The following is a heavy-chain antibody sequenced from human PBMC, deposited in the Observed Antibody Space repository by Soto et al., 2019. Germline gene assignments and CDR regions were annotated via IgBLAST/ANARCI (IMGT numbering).Heavy chain of an antibody. D-gene: IGHD2-2*01. CDR1: GFTFDDYS. CDR3: AKERYCSSTSCPNDY. Sequence: EVQLVESGGVVVQPGGSLRLSCAASGFTFDDYSMHWVRQAPGKGLEWVSLISWDGGSTYYADSVKGRFTISRDNSKNSLYLQMNSLRTEDTALYYCAKERYCSSTSCPNDYWGQGTLVTVSS. V-gene: IGHV3-43*01. CDR2: ISWDGGST. J-gene: IGHJ4*02.